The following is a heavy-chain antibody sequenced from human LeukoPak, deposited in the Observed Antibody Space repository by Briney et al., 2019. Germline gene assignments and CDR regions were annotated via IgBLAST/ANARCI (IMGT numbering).Heavy chain of an antibody. D-gene: IGHD6-6*01. Sequence: SETLSLTCAVSGYSIGSGYYWGWIRQPPGKGLEWIGSIYYSGSTYYNPSLKSRVTISVDTSKNQFSLKLSSVTAADTAVYYCARVIAAHQGRYYFDYWGQGTLVTVSS. CDR1: GYSIGSGYY. CDR3: ARVIAAHQGRYYFDY. J-gene: IGHJ4*02. CDR2: IYYSGST. V-gene: IGHV4-38-2*01.